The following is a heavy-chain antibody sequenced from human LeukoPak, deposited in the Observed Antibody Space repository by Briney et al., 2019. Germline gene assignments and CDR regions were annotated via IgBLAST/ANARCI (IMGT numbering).Heavy chain of an antibody. CDR2: ISWNSVTI. D-gene: IGHD5-12*01. Sequence: GGSLRLSCAASGFTFDDYAMHWVRQAPGKGLEWVSGISWNSVTIVYADSVKGRFTMSRDNAKNSLYLQMNSLGAEDTALYYCAKRRGGYDPFDSWGQGTLVTVSS. J-gene: IGHJ4*02. V-gene: IGHV3-9*01. CDR3: AKRRGGYDPFDS. CDR1: GFTFDDYA.